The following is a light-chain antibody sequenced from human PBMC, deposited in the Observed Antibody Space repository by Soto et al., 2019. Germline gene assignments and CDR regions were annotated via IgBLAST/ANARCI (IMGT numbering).Light chain of an antibody. CDR3: SSYTTTNSWV. CDR2: EVN. J-gene: IGLJ3*02. V-gene: IGLV2-14*01. CDR1: GGDFGSSTY. Sequence: QSALIQPASVSGSPGQSLIISCTGTGGDFGSSTYVSWYQQHSDKAPKVVIYEVNKRPSGVSSRFSGAKSGSTASLTISGLQGDHEATYFCSSYTTTNSWVFGGGTKVTVL.